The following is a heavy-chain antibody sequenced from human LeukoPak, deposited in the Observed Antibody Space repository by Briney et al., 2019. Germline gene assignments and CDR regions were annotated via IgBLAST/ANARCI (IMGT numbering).Heavy chain of an antibody. D-gene: IGHD5-18*01. CDR3: VRDGEYSHGIDFDY. CDR2: TNGDGSDT. CDR1: GFTLSNSW. Sequence: GGSLRLSCAVSGFTLSNSWMHWVRQAPAKGLVWVSRTNGDGSDTSYADSVKGRFTISRDSATNTLYLQMNSLRAEDTAIYYCVRDGEYSHGIDFDYWGQGTLVTVSP. J-gene: IGHJ4*02. V-gene: IGHV3-74*01.